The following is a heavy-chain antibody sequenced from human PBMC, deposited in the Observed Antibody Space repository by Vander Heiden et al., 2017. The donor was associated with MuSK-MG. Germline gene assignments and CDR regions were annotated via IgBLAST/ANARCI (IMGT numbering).Heavy chain of an antibody. CDR2: ISYDGSNK. D-gene: IGHD6-6*01. V-gene: IGHV3-30*18. CDR1: VFTFSSYG. J-gene: IGHJ4*02. CDR3: AKDRIAARRPIYNFDY. Sequence: QVQLVASGGGVVQPGRSLRLSCAASVFTFSSYGMHGVRQAPGKGREWVAVISYDGSNKYYADSVKGRFTISRDNSKNTLYLQMNSLRAEDTAVYYCAKDRIAARRPIYNFDYWGQGTLGTVSS.